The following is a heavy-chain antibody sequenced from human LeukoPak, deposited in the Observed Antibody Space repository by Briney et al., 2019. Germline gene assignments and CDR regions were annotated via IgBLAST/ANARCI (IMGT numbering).Heavy chain of an antibody. CDR2: IYYSGST. D-gene: IGHD2-2*03. V-gene: IGHV4-59*04. Sequence: PSETLSLTCTVSGGSISSYYWSWIRQPPGKGLEWIGYIYYSGSTYYNPSLKSRVTISVDTSKNQFSLKLSSVTAADTAVYYCASDLGYCSSTSCLWGQGTLVTVSS. CDR3: ASDLGYCSSTSCL. J-gene: IGHJ4*02. CDR1: GGSISSYY.